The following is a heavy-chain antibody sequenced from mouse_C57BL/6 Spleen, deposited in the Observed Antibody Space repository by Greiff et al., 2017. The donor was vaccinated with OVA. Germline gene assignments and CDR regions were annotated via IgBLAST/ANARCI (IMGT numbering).Heavy chain of an antibody. CDR3: TFYYGNYDYYAMDY. V-gene: IGHV14-1*01. J-gene: IGHJ4*01. CDR2: IDPEDGDT. D-gene: IGHD2-1*01. Sequence: EVQLQQSGAELVRPGASVKLSCTASGFNIKDYYMHWVKQRPEQGLEWIGRIDPEDGDTEYAPKFQGKATMTADTSSNTAYLQLSSLTSEDTAVYYCTFYYGNYDYYAMDYWGQGTSVTVSS. CDR1: GFNIKDYY.